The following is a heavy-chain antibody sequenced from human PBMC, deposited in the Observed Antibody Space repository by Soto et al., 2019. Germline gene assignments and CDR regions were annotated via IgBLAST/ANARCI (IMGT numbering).Heavy chain of an antibody. V-gene: IGHV3-33*01. CDR3: ARAPARGYYYYYYGMDV. CDR1: GFTFSSYG. Sequence: QVQLVESGGGVVQPGRSLRLSCAASGFTFSSYGMHWVRQAPGKGLEWVAVIWYDGSNKYYADSVKGRFTISRDNSKNTLYLQMNSLRAEDTAVYYCARAPARGYYYYYYGMDVWGQGTTVTVSS. CDR2: IWYDGSNK. J-gene: IGHJ6*02. D-gene: IGHD3-10*01.